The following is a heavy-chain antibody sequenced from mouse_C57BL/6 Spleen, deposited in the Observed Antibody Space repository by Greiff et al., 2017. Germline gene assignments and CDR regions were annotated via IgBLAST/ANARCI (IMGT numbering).Heavy chain of an antibody. Sequence: VQLQQSGPELVKPGASVKISCKASGYAFSSSWMNWVKQRPGKGLEWIGRIYPGDGDTNYNGKFKGKATLTADKSSSTAYMQLSSRTSEDSAVYFCADGDSYFDYWGQGTTLTVSS. CDR2: IYPGDGDT. D-gene: IGHD2-3*01. CDR1: GYAFSSSW. V-gene: IGHV1-82*01. CDR3: ADGDSYFDY. J-gene: IGHJ2*01.